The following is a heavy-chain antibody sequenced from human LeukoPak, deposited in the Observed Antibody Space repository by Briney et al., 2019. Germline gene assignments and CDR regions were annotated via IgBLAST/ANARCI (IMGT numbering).Heavy chain of an antibody. CDR1: GYTFTAYY. CDR3: ARDYGSGSYPFH. V-gene: IGHV1-2*02. J-gene: IGHJ4*02. CDR2: INPKNGGS. Sequence: ASVKVSCKASGYTFTAYYMYWVRQAPGQGLEWMGWINPKNGGSNSAQKFQGRVTMTRDTSISTAYMELSRLRSDDTAVYYCARDYGSGSYPFHWGQGTLVTVSS. D-gene: IGHD3-10*01.